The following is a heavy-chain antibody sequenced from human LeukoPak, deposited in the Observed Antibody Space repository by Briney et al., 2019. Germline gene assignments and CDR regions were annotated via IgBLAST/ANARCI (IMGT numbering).Heavy chain of an antibody. J-gene: IGHJ4*02. V-gene: IGHV1-2*02. D-gene: IGHD3/OR15-3a*01. CDR3: ARILDFAMYYFDH. CDR1: GYTFTGYY. CDR2: INPNSGGT. Sequence: GASVKVSCKASGYTFTGYYMHWVRQAPGQGLEWMGWINPNSGGTNYAQKFQGRVTMTRDTSISTAYMELSRLRSDDTAVYYCARILDFAMYYFDHWGQGTLVTVSS.